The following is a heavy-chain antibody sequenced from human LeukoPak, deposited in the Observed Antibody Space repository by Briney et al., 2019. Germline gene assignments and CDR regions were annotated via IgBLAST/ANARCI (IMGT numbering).Heavy chain of an antibody. CDR2: INPYNGNT. Sequence: GASVKVSCKASGYTFTNYGISWVRQAPGQGLEWMGQINPYNGNTSYAQRLQGRVTMTTDTSTSTSYMELRSLTSDDTAVYYCARVTGSSISSRSLLYWGQGTLVTVSS. V-gene: IGHV1-18*01. CDR1: GYTFTNYG. CDR3: ARVTGSSISSRSLLY. J-gene: IGHJ4*02. D-gene: IGHD6-13*01.